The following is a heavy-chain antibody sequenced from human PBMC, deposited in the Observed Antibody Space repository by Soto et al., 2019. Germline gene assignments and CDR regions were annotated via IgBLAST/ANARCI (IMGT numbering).Heavy chain of an antibody. CDR3: ARPRAAAGPEGGYYYYYMDV. Sequence: GGSLRLSCAASGFTFSDYYMSWIRQAPGKGLEWVSYISSSGSTIYYADSVKGRFTISRDNAKNSLYLQMNSLRAEDTAVYYCARPRAAAGPEGGYYYYYMDVWGKGTTVTVSS. CDR1: GFTFSDYY. CDR2: ISSSGSTI. D-gene: IGHD6-13*01. V-gene: IGHV3-11*01. J-gene: IGHJ6*03.